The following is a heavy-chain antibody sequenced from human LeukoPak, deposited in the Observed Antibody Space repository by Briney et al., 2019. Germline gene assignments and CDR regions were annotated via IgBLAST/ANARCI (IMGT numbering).Heavy chain of an antibody. CDR2: IYYSGST. J-gene: IGHJ5*02. CDR3: ARDSDSPYNWFDP. CDR1: GGSISSGGYY. V-gene: IGHV4-31*03. Sequence: SQTLSLTCTVSGGSISSGGYYWSWIRQHPGKGLEWIGYIYYSGSTYYNPSLKSRVTISVDTSRNQFSLKLSSVTAADTAVYYCARDSDSPYNWFDPWGQGTLVTVSS. D-gene: IGHD3-22*01.